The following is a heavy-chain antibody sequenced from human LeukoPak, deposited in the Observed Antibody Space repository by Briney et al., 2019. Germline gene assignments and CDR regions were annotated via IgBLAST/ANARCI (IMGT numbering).Heavy chain of an antibody. V-gene: IGHV3-11*04. CDR3: ARDKLWFGESPGY. Sequence: GGSLRLSCAASGFTFSDYYMSWIRQAPGKGLEWVSYISSSGSTIYYADFVKGRFTVSRDNAKNSLYLQMNSLRAEDTAVYYCARDKLWFGESPGYWGQGTLVTVSS. D-gene: IGHD3-10*01. CDR2: ISSSGSTI. J-gene: IGHJ4*02. CDR1: GFTFSDYY.